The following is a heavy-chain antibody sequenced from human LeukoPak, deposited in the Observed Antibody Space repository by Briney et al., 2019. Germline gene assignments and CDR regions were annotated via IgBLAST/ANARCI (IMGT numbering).Heavy chain of an antibody. D-gene: IGHD2-2*01. Sequence: GESLKISCKGSGYSFTSYWIGWVRQMPGKGLAWMGIIYPGDSDTRYSPSFQGQVTISADKSISTAYLQWSSLKASDTAMYYCARHAPLPYCSSTSCYSGWFDPWGQGTLVTVSS. V-gene: IGHV5-51*01. CDR2: IYPGDSDT. J-gene: IGHJ5*02. CDR1: GYSFTSYW. CDR3: ARHAPLPYCSSTSCYSGWFDP.